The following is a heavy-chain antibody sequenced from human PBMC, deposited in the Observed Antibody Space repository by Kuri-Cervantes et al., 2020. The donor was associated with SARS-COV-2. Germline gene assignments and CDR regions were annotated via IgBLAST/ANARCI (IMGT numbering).Heavy chain of an antibody. Sequence: GSLRLSCAVSGGSISSYYWSWIRPPPGKGREWFGYIYYSGSTNYNPSLKSRVTISVNTSKNKFSLKLISVTAADTAAYYCARGTTIAAAGTLDYWGQGTLVTVSS. V-gene: IGHV4-59*01. CDR3: ARGTTIAAAGTLDY. D-gene: IGHD6-13*01. CDR1: GGSISSYY. CDR2: IYYSGST. J-gene: IGHJ4*02.